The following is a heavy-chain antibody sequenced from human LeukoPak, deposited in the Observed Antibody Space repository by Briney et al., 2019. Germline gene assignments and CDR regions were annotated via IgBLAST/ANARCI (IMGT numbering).Heavy chain of an antibody. CDR2: INHSGST. Sequence: PGGSLRLSCAASGFTFSSYEMNWVRQPPGKGLEWIGEINHSGSTNYNPSLKSRVTISVDTSKNQFSLKLSSVTAADTAVYYCARVGHGSGSYGGSGFDPWGQGTLVTVSS. CDR1: GFTFSSYE. D-gene: IGHD3-10*01. J-gene: IGHJ5*02. CDR3: ARVGHGSGSYGGSGFDP. V-gene: IGHV4-34*01.